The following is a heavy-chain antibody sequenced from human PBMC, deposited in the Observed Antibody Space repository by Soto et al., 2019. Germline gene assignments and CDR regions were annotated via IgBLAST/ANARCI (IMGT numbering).Heavy chain of an antibody. V-gene: IGHV1-2*04. Sequence: QVQLVQSGAEVKKPGASVKVSCKASGYTFTGYYMHWVRQAPGQGLEWMGWINPNSGGTNYAQKFQGWVTMTRDTSISTAYMELSRLGSDVTAVYYCARDRPLRSAARTGLNYYYGMDVWGQGTTVTVSS. CDR2: INPNSGGT. CDR1: GYTFTGYY. D-gene: IGHD6-13*01. J-gene: IGHJ6*02. CDR3: ARDRPLRSAARTGLNYYYGMDV.